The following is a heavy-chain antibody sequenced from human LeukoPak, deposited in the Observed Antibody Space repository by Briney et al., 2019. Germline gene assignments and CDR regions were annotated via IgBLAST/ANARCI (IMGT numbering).Heavy chain of an antibody. V-gene: IGHV1-2*02. CDR1: GYSFTGYY. J-gene: IGHJ4*02. CDR3: ARDRSITEKYSGRYFHDY. D-gene: IGHD1-26*01. Sequence: ASVEVSCKASGYSFTGYYMHWVRQAPGQGLEWMGWIDPNSGDTKYTQKFQGRVSMTRDTSFSTAYMELGRLTSDDTAVYYCARDRSITEKYSGRYFHDYWGQGTLVTVSS. CDR2: IDPNSGDT.